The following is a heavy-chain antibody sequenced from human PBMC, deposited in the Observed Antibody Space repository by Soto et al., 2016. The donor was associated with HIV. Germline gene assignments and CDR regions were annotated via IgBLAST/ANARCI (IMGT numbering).Heavy chain of an antibody. Sequence: EVQLVESGGGLVQPGGSLRLSCAASGFTFSSHWMHWVRQAPGKGLVWVSRINSDGSSTSYADSVKGRFTIYRDNAKNTLYLQMNSLRAEDTAVYYCARGKQPPLYMDVWGKGTTVTVSS. J-gene: IGHJ6*03. CDR2: INSDGSST. CDR3: ARGKQPPLYMDV. D-gene: IGHD6-13*01. V-gene: IGHV3-74*01. CDR1: GFTFSSHW.